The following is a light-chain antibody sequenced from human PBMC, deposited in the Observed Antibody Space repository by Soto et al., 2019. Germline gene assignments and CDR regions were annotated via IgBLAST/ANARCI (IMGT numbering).Light chain of an antibody. J-gene: IGKJ1*01. CDR3: QQYGSPPVT. CDR1: QIVSSTF. Sequence: EVVLTQSPGTLSLSPGESATLSCRASQIVSSTFLAWYQQKPGQAPRLLIHGASSRATGVPDRFSGSGSGKDFTLTISSLEPEDFAVYYCQQYGSPPVTFGQGTKVEIK. CDR2: GAS. V-gene: IGKV3-20*01.